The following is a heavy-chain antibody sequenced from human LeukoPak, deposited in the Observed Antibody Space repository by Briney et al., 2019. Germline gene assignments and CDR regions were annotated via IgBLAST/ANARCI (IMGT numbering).Heavy chain of an antibody. CDR2: INPDGNKK. Sequence: GGSLRLSCAASGFTFSNYWMSWVRQVPGKGLEWVASINPDGNKKYSADSVKGRFTISRDNAENSLYLQMNSLRVEDTAFYYCARDLAYSRLDYWGQGMLVTVSS. CDR1: GFTFSNYW. CDR3: ARDLAYSRLDY. J-gene: IGHJ4*02. D-gene: IGHD5-18*01. V-gene: IGHV3-7*01.